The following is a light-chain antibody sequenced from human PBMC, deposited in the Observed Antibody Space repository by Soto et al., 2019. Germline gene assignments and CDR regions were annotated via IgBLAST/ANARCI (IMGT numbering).Light chain of an antibody. J-gene: IGKJ1*01. Sequence: DIQMTQSPSSLSASVGDRVTITCQASQDISNYLNWYQQKPGKAPKLLIYDASNLETGVPSRFSGSGSGTEFTLTISSLQPEDIATYYCQQYDNLPRWTFGQGTKVEIK. V-gene: IGKV1-33*01. CDR1: QDISNY. CDR3: QQYDNLPRWT. CDR2: DAS.